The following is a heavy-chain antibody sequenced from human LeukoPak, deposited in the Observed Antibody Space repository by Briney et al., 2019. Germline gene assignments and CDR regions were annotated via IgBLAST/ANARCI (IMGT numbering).Heavy chain of an antibody. CDR3: AKNYYASGMSGNSYRTYYYYMDV. CDR1: GYTFSDYY. D-gene: IGHD3-10*01. V-gene: IGHV1-2*07. CDR2: INPDRDDT. Sequence: ASLRVSCKASGYTFSDYYIHWVRQAPGQGREWMGWINPDRDDTNNAHKFQGRVTMTRNTSISTAYMELSRLRSDDTAVYYCAKNYYASGMSGNSYRTYYYYMDVWGKGTTVIISS. J-gene: IGHJ6*03.